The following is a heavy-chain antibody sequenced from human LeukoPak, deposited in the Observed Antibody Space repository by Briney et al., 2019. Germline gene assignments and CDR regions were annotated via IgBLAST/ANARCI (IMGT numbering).Heavy chain of an antibody. J-gene: IGHJ4*02. Sequence: PGGSLRLSCAASGFTFSSYAMHWVRQAPGKGLEWVAVISYDGSNKYYADSVKGRFTISRDNSKNTLYLQMNSLRAEDTAVYYCARGPRGSGSGSYYSHWGQGTLVTVSS. V-gene: IGHV3-30-3*01. D-gene: IGHD3-10*01. CDR3: ARGPRGSGSGSYYSH. CDR1: GFTFSSYA. CDR2: ISYDGSNK.